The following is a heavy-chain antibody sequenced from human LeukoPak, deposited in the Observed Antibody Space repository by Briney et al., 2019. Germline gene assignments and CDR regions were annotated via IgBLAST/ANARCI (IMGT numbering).Heavy chain of an antibody. Sequence: PETLSLTCTVSGNSFGDYYWSWIRQPAGKGLEWIGRTYTSGSTTYNPSLKSRVTMSVDTSKSQFSLNLMSVTAADTAVYYCTRDTGTTGEVKFDPWGQGTLVTVSS. CDR2: TYTSGST. CDR1: GNSFGDYY. V-gene: IGHV4-4*07. D-gene: IGHD4-17*01. CDR3: TRDTGTTGEVKFDP. J-gene: IGHJ5*02.